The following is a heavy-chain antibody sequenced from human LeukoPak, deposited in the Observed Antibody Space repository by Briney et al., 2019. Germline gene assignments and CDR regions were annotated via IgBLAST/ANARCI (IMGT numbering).Heavy chain of an antibody. CDR2: IYYSGST. J-gene: IGHJ4*02. Sequence: PSETLSLTCTVSGGSISSYYWSWIRQPPGKGLEWIGYIYYSGSTNYNPSLKSRVTISVDTSKNQFSLKLRSVTAADTAVYYCARNDGYNLFFFDYWGQGTLVTVSS. V-gene: IGHV4-59*08. CDR1: GGSISSYY. D-gene: IGHD5-24*01. CDR3: ARNDGYNLFFFDY.